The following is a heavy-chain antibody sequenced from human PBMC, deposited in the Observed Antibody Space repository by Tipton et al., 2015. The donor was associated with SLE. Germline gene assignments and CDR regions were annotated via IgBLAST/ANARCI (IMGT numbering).Heavy chain of an antibody. V-gene: IGHV3-9*01. J-gene: IGHJ4*02. CDR2: ISWNSANI. CDR1: GFNFYDYH. CDR3: ASFARNGYKGWF. Sequence: SLRLSCAASGFNFYDYHMYWVRQAPGKGLEWVSGISWNSANIGYAEFVKGRFTISRDNAKNSVYLQMNSLRAEDTAVYYCASFARNGYKGWFWGQGTLVTVSS. D-gene: IGHD5-24*01.